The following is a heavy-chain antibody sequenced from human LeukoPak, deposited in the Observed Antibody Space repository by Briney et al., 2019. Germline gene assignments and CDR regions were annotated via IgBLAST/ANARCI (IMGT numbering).Heavy chain of an antibody. CDR1: GYTFTSYA. D-gene: IGHD3-10*01. CDR2: INTNTGNP. V-gene: IGHV7-4-1*02. CDR3: ARVNGEALGRPYYFDY. J-gene: IGHJ4*02. Sequence: ASVKISCKASGYTFTSYAMNWVRQAPGQGLEWMGWINTNTGNPTYAQGFTGRFVFSLDTSVSTAYLQISSLKAEDTAVYYCARVNGEALGRPYYFDYWGQGTLVTVSS.